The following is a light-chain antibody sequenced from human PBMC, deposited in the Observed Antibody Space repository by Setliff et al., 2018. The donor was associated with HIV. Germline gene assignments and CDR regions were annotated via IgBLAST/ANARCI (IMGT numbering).Light chain of an antibody. J-gene: IGLJ1*01. Sequence: QCALTQPASVSGSPGQSITISCTGTSSDVGGYNYVSWYQQHPVKAPKLMIYDVSNRPSGVSNRFSGSKSGNPASLTISGLQAEDEADYYCSSYTSSSSDVFGTGTKVTVL. CDR3: SSYTSSSSDV. V-gene: IGLV2-14*03. CDR1: SSDVGGYNY. CDR2: DVS.